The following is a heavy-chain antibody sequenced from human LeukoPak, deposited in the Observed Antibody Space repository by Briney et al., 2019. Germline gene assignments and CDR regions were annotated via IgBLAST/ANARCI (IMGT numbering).Heavy chain of an antibody. CDR2: ISGSGGST. V-gene: IGHV3-23*01. Sequence: GGSLRLSCAASGFTFSSYAMSWVRQAPVKGLEWVSAISGSGGSTYYADSVKGRFTISRDNSKNTLYLQMNSLRAEDTAVYYCAKDRGYRSSGWYSDYWGQGTLVTVSS. D-gene: IGHD6-19*01. J-gene: IGHJ4*02. CDR3: AKDRGYRSSGWYSDY. CDR1: GFTFSSYA.